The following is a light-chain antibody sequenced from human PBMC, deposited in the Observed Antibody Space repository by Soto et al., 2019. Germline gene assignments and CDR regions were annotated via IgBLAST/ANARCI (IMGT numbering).Light chain of an antibody. J-gene: IGKJ4*01. V-gene: IGKV3-20*01. Sequence: EIVLTQSPGTLSLSPGERATLSCRASQSVSSSYLAWYQQKPGQAPRLLIYGASSRATGIPDRFSGSGSGTDFTLTISRLEPEDVAVYYCQHYNNWPLSFGGGTKVEIK. CDR1: QSVSSSY. CDR3: QHYNNWPLS. CDR2: GAS.